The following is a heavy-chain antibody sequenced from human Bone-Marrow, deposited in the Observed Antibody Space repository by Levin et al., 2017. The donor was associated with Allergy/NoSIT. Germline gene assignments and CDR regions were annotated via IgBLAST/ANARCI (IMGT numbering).Heavy chain of an antibody. CDR2: YDPENGET. CDR3: ARGVMIRFGGVIAAYAMDV. V-gene: IGHV1-24*01. Sequence: GESLKISCKVSGFSLTETSMQWVRQAPGKGLEWMGGYDPENGETIFSQKLQGRVTMTEDRSTDTAYMELSSLRCEDTAVYYCARGVMIRFGGVIAAYAMDVWGQGTTVAVSS. J-gene: IGHJ6*02. D-gene: IGHD3-16*02. CDR1: GFSLTETS.